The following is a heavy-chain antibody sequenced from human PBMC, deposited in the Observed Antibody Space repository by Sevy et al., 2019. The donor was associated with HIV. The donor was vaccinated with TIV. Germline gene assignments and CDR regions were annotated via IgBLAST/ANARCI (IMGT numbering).Heavy chain of an antibody. Sequence: GGSLRLSCAASGFTFSRYAMSWVRQAPGKGLEWVSAISGSGGSPYYADSVKGRFTISRDNSKNTLYLQMNSLRAEDTAVYYCAKEYYYDSSGSVGAFDIWGQGTMVTVSS. CDR3: AKEYYYDSSGSVGAFDI. CDR2: ISGSGGSP. D-gene: IGHD3-22*01. V-gene: IGHV3-23*01. CDR1: GFTFSRYA. J-gene: IGHJ3*02.